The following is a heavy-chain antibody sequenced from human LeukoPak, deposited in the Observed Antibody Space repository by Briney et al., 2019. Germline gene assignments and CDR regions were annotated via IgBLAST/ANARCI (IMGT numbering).Heavy chain of an antibody. J-gene: IGHJ4*02. V-gene: IGHV3-23*01. CDR1: GFAFSSSP. D-gene: IGHD4/OR15-4a*01. Sequence: GGSLRLSCAASGFAFSSSPMIWVRQAPGKGLEWVSSITGIGDGTYYADSVKGRFTISRDNSQNTLYLQMNGLRADNAAVYYCARDHENGPNIGFDYWGQGTLVTVSS. CDR3: ARDHENGPNIGFDY. CDR2: ITGIGDGT.